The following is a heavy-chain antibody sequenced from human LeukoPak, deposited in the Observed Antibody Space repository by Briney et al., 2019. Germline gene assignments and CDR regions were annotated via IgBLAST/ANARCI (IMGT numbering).Heavy chain of an antibody. CDR3: ARVWFGDYYFDY. CDR1: GYTFTSHY. Sequence: ASVKVSCKASGYTFTSHYMHWVRQAPGQGLEWMGLINPSGSSTLYAQKFQGRVTMTRDMSTTTDYMELSSLRSEDTAVYNCARVWFGDYYFDYWGQGTLVTVSS. CDR2: INPSGSST. J-gene: IGHJ4*02. V-gene: IGHV1-46*01. D-gene: IGHD3-10*01.